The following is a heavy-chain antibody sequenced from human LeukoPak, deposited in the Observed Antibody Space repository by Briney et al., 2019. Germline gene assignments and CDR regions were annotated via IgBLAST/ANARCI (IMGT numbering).Heavy chain of an antibody. CDR2: INSDGST. Sequence: PGGSLRLSCVASGFTVSNSYITWVRQAPGKGLEWVSIINSDGSTYYTDSVKGRITISRDNSKNTVFLQMNSLRAEDTAVYCCARDLNCWGQGTLVTVSS. V-gene: IGHV3-53*01. J-gene: IGHJ4*02. CDR1: GFTVSNSY. CDR3: ARDLNC.